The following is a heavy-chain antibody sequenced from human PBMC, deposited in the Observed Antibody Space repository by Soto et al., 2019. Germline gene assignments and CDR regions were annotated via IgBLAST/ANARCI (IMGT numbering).Heavy chain of an antibody. J-gene: IGHJ5*02. CDR1: GGSISNSANH. V-gene: IGHV4-31*03. CDR3: AKGVRGVPNWFDP. D-gene: IGHD3-10*01. CDR2: IYYSGDT. Sequence: QVQLQESGPGLVRPSQTLSLSCTVSGGSISNSANHWSWIRQHPGEGLEWIGYIYYSGDTYYSPSLKGRVTMSIDASKNQFSLKLSSVTAADTAVYYCAKGVRGVPNWFDPWGQGTLVTVSS.